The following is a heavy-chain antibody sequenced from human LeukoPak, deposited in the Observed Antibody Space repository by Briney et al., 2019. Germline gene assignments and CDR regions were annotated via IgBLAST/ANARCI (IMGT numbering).Heavy chain of an antibody. CDR2: INQDGSEK. J-gene: IGHJ5*02. Sequence: GGSLRLSCAASRFTFSRYWMTWVRQVPGKGLEWVANINQDGSEKYYVDSVKGRLTISRDNAKNSLYLQMNSLRAEDTAVYYCARAQYCSGGSCYSVAWSDPWGQGTLVIVSS. V-gene: IGHV3-7*01. CDR3: ARAQYCSGGSCYSVAWSDP. D-gene: IGHD2-15*01. CDR1: RFTFSRYW.